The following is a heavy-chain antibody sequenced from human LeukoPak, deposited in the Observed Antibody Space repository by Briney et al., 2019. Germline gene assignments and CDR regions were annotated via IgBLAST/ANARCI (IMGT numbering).Heavy chain of an antibody. CDR2: IYHSGNT. D-gene: IGHD5-18*01. CDR1: AYSISSGYY. Sequence: SETLSLTCTVSAYSISSGYYWGWIRQAPGKGLEWIGSIYHSGNTYYNPSLKSRVTISVDTSKNQFSLKLSSVTAADTAVYYCARGRRIQLWLRPYYFDYWGQGTLVTVSS. CDR3: ARGRRIQLWLRPYYFDY. V-gene: IGHV4-38-2*02. J-gene: IGHJ4*02.